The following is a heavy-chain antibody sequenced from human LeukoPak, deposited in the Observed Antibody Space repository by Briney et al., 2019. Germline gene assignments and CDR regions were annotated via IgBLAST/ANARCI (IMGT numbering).Heavy chain of an antibody. CDR2: INPTGDST. V-gene: IGHV1-46*01. J-gene: IGHJ4*02. D-gene: IGHD3-10*01. Sequence: ASVKVSCKASGYTFTSYYMHWVRQAPGQGLEWMGLINPTGDSTGYAQKFQGRVTITADESTSTAYMELNSLRSEDTAVYYCARDPSMIRGENTPYFDYWGQGTLVTVSS. CDR1: GYTFTSYY. CDR3: ARDPSMIRGENTPYFDY.